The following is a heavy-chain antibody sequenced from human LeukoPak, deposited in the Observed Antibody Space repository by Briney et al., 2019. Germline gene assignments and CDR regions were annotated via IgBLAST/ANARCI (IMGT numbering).Heavy chain of an antibody. CDR1: GFTFSSYG. CDR3: AKCSSGWLFDY. J-gene: IGHJ4*02. Sequence: GGSLSLSCAASGFTFSSYGMSWVRQAPGKGLEWVSAISGSGAYTYYADSVKGRFTISRDNSKNTLYLQMNSLRADDTAVYYCAKCSSGWLFDYWGQGTLVTVSS. V-gene: IGHV3-23*01. D-gene: IGHD2-2*01. CDR2: ISGSGAYT.